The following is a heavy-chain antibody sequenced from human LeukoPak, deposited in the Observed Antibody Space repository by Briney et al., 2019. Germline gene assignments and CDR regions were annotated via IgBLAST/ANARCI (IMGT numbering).Heavy chain of an antibody. CDR2: IYTSGST. CDR3: ARGSSTYYFALFDP. D-gene: IGHD3-22*01. CDR1: GGSISSHY. J-gene: IGHJ5*02. Sequence: SETLSLTRTVSGGSISSHYWNWLRQPAGKGLEGIGRIYTSGSTNYNPCLTSRVPMSVVTSKYQFYLDLSSGTAADTAVYYCARGSSTYYFALFDPWGQGTLVTVSS. V-gene: IGHV4-4*07.